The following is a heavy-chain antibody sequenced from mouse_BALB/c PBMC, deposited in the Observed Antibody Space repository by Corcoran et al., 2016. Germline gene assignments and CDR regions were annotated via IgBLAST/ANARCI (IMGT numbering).Heavy chain of an antibody. V-gene: IGHV1-9*01. J-gene: IGHJ3*01. Sequence: QVQLQQSGAELMKPGASVKISCKATGYTFSSYWIEWVKQRPGHGLEWIGEILPGSGSTNYNEKFKGKATFTADTSSNTAYMQLSSLTSEDSAVYYCANRPAWFAYWGQGTLVTVSA. CDR3: ANRPAWFAY. CDR2: ILPGSGST. D-gene: IGHD2-14*01. CDR1: GYTFSSYW.